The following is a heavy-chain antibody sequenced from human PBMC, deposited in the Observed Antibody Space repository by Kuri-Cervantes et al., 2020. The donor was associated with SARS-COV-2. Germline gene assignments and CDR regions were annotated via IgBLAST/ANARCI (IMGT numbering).Heavy chain of an antibody. D-gene: IGHD3-3*01. CDR3: ASTQSLFLEWAPFDY. CDR2: ISGSGGST. Sequence: GGSLRLSCAASGFTFSSYAMSWVRQAPGKGLEWVSAISGSGGSTYYADSVKGRFTISRDKSKNILTLQMNGLRPEDTAVYYCASTQSLFLEWAPFDYWGQGTLVTVSS. CDR1: GFTFSSYA. J-gene: IGHJ4*02. V-gene: IGHV3-23*01.